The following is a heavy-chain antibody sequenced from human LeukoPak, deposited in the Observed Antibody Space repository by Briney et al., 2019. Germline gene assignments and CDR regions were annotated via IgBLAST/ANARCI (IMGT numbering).Heavy chain of an antibody. V-gene: IGHV3-48*03. CDR1: GFTFSSYE. J-gene: IGHJ6*04. CDR3: AELGITMIGGV. Sequence: GGSLRLSCAASGFTFSSYEMNRVRQAPGKGLEWVSYISSSGSTIYYADSVKGRFTISRDNAKNSLYLQMNSLRAEDTAVYYCAELGITMIGGVWGKGTTVTISS. D-gene: IGHD3-10*02. CDR2: ISSSGSTI.